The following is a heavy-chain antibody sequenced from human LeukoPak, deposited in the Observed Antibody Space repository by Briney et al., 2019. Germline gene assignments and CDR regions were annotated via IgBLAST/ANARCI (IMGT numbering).Heavy chain of an antibody. D-gene: IGHD5-24*01. CDR3: ARPKPSRDGYNLWY. Sequence: EASVKVSCKASGYTFTSYDINWVRQATGQGLEWMGWMNPNSGNTGYAQKFQGRVTMTRNTSISTAYMELSSLRSEDTAVYYCARPKPSRDGYNLWYWGQGTLVTVSS. V-gene: IGHV1-8*01. CDR2: MNPNSGNT. CDR1: GYTFTSYD. J-gene: IGHJ4*02.